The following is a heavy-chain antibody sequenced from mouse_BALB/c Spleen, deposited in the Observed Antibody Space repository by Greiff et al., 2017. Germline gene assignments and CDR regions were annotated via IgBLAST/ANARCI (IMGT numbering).Heavy chain of an antibody. V-gene: IGHV2-9*02. J-gene: IGHJ2*01. CDR1: GFSLTSYG. CDR3: ARGRDGYDGGDYFDD. CDR2: IWAGGST. Sequence: QVQLKESGPGLVAPSQSLSITCTVSGFSLTSYGVHWVRQPPGKGLEWLGVIWAGGSTNYNSALMSRLSISKDNSKSQVFLKMNSLQTDDTAMYCCARGRDGYDGGDYFDDWGQGTTLTVSS. D-gene: IGHD2-2*01.